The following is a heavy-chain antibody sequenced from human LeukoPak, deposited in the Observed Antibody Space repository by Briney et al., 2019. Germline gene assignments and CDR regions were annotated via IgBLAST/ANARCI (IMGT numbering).Heavy chain of an antibody. D-gene: IGHD5-24*01. CDR1: GYTFTSYY. CDR3: ARDLLSSRRWSDWFDP. V-gene: IGHV1-46*01. Sequence: ASVKVSCKASGYTFTSYYMHWVRQAPGQGLEWMGIINPSGGSTSYAQKFQGRVTMTRDTSTSTVYMELSSLRSEDTAVYYCARDLLSSRRWSDWFDPWGQGTLVTVSS. J-gene: IGHJ5*02. CDR2: INPSGGST.